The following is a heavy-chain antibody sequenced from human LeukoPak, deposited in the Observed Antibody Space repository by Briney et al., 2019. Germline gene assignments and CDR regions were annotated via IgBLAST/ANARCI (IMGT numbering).Heavy chain of an antibody. CDR3: ASSRGGCSSTSCYDY. CDR2: IYYSGST. D-gene: IGHD2-2*01. J-gene: IGHJ4*02. Sequence: NPPETLSLTCTVSGGSISSYYWSWIRQPPGKGLEWIGYIYYSGSTNYNPSLKSRVTISVDTSKNQFSLKLSSVTAADTAVYYCASSRGGCSSTSCYDYWGQGTLVTVSS. CDR1: GGSISSYY. V-gene: IGHV4-59*01.